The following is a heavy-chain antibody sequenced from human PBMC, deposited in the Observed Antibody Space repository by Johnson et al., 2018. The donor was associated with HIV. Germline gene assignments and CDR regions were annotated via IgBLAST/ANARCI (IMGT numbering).Heavy chain of an antibody. J-gene: IGHJ3*02. V-gene: IGHV3-53*05. D-gene: IGHD5-18*01. CDR2: IYSGGST. Sequence: VQLVETGGGLIQPGGSLRLSCVASGFTVSTNYMTWVRQAPGKGLEWVSLIYSGGSTYYADSVKGRFTISRDNSKNTLYLQMNSLRAEDTAVYYCAKVDTAMVNAFDIWGQGTMVTVSS. CDR3: AKVDTAMVNAFDI. CDR1: GFTVSTNY.